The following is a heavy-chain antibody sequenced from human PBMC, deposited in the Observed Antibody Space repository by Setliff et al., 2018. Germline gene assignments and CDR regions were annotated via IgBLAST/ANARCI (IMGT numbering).Heavy chain of an antibody. J-gene: IGHJ5*01. Sequence: LRLSCVASGLTVSNDFMGWVRQAPGKGLEWVSVIYNIGETRYADSVKGRFTISRDKSKNTLYLHLSSLRVEDTATYYCARDRGGTNPWFDFWGQGTQVTVSS. V-gene: IGHV3-53*01. D-gene: IGHD3-10*01. CDR2: IYNIGET. CDR3: ARDRGGTNPWFDF. CDR1: GLTVSNDF.